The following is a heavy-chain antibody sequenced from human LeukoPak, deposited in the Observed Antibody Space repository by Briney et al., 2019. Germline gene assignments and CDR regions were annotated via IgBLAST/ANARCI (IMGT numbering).Heavy chain of an antibody. Sequence: SETLSLTCSVSGGSISSYYWSWIRQSPGKGLEWIGYIYYSGSTNYNPSLKSRVTISVHTSKNQFSLKLSSVTAADTAVYYCARDLFFYGGQGTLVTVSS. CDR1: GGSISSYY. J-gene: IGHJ4*02. CDR3: ARDLFFY. D-gene: IGHD2/OR15-2a*01. CDR2: IYYSGST. V-gene: IGHV4-59*12.